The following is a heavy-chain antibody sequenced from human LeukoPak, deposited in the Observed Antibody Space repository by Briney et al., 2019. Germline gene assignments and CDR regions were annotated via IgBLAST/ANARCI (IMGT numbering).Heavy chain of an antibody. CDR2: IWYDGSNK. Sequence: PGGSLRLSCAASGFTFSSYGMHWVRQAPGKGLEWVAVIWYDGSNKYYADSVKGRFTISRDNSKNTLYLQMNSLRAEDMAVYYCAIEGIAAAGFDYWGQGTLVTVSS. CDR3: AIEGIAAAGFDY. J-gene: IGHJ4*02. D-gene: IGHD6-13*01. CDR1: GFTFSSYG. V-gene: IGHV3-33*01.